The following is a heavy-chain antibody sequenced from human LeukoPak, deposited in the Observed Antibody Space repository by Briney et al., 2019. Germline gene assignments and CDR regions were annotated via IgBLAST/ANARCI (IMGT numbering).Heavy chain of an antibody. J-gene: IGHJ3*02. Sequence: ASVKVSCKASGYTFTSYYMHWVRQAPGQGLEWMGIINPSGGSTSYAQKFQGRVTMTRDTSTSTVYMELSSLRSEDTAVYYCASAPVRRYDILTGYFRAFDIWGQGTMVTVSS. CDR1: GYTFTSYY. CDR3: ASAPVRRYDILTGYFRAFDI. CDR2: INPSGGST. D-gene: IGHD3-9*01. V-gene: IGHV1-46*03.